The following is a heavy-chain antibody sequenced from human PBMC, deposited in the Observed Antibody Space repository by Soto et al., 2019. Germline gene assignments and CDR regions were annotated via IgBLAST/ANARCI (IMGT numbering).Heavy chain of an antibody. V-gene: IGHV4-30-4*01. Sequence: PXETLSLTCTVAGCSISSGDYYWSWIRQPPGKGLEWIGYIYYSGSTYYNPSLKSRVTISVDTSKNHFSLTLRSVNAVDTGVYYCARSWGGDGYSPWGQGTLVTVSS. D-gene: IGHD2-15*01. J-gene: IGHJ5*02. CDR2: IYYSGST. CDR1: GCSISSGDYY. CDR3: ARSWGGDGYSP.